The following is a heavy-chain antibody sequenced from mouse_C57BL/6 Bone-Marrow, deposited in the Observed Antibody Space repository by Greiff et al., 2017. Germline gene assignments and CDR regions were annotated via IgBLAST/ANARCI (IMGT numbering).Heavy chain of an antibody. J-gene: IGHJ4*01. CDR1: GFTFSSYA. Sequence: EVKLVESGEGLVKPGGSLKLSCAASGFTFSSYAMSWVRQTPEKGLEWVAHISSGGDYTYYADTVKGRFTISRDNARNTLYLQMSSLKSEDTAMYYCTRAPFYCGSSYGAMDYWGQGTSVTVSS. D-gene: IGHD1-1*01. V-gene: IGHV5-9-1*02. CDR3: TRAPFYCGSSYGAMDY. CDR2: ISSGGDYT.